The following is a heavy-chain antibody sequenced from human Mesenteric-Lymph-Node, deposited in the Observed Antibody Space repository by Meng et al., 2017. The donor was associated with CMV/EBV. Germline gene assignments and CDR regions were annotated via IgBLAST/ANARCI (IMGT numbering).Heavy chain of an antibody. CDR1: GFTVNSKS. CDR2: IYSGGRT. CDR3: AKGMEYLYYYYGMDV. Sequence: GGSLRLSCVASGFTVNSKSVSWVRQAPGKGLEWVSDIYSGGRTYYADSVKGRFTISRDNSKNTLYLQMNSLRAEDTAVYYCAKGMEYLYYYYGMDVWGQGTTVTVSS. V-gene: IGHV3-53*01. J-gene: IGHJ6*02. D-gene: IGHD2-2*01.